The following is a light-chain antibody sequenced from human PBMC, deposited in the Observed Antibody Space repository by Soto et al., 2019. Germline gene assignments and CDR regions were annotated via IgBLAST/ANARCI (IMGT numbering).Light chain of an antibody. V-gene: IGKV3-15*01. CDR1: QSVRTK. Sequence: EIVMTQSPDTLYVSPGEGAPLSCRASQSVRTKLAWYQQEAGQAPRLLISGASTRATGIPARFSGSGSGTEFSLTISSLQSEDFTVYYCQQYHDWPTFGQGTRLEIK. J-gene: IGKJ5*01. CDR2: GAS. CDR3: QQYHDWPT.